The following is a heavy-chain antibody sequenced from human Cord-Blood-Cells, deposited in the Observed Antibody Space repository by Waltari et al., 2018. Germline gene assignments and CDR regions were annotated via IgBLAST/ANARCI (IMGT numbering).Heavy chain of an antibody. CDR2: ISYDGSNK. Sequence: QVQLVESGGGVVQPGRSLRLSCAASGFTFSSYGMHWVRQAPGKGLEWVAVISYDGSNKYYADSVKGRFTISRDNSKNTLYLQMNSLRAEDTAVYYCAKDLYYDSSGYGYWGQGTLVTVSS. CDR1: GFTFSSYG. CDR3: AKDLYYDSSGYGY. J-gene: IGHJ4*02. D-gene: IGHD3-22*01. V-gene: IGHV3-30*18.